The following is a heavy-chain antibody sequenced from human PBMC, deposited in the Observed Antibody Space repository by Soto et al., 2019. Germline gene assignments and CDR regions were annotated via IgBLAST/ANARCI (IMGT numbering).Heavy chain of an antibody. V-gene: IGHV2-26*01. J-gene: IGHJ6*02. Sequence: GSGPTLVNPTETLTLTCTVSGFSLSNARMGVSWIRQPPGKALEWLAHIFSNDEKSYSTSLKSRLTISKDTSKSQVVLTMTNMDPVDTATYYCARMAAAMPKNYYYYYYGMDVWGQGTTVTVSS. CDR3: ARMAAAMPKNYYYYYYGMDV. CDR1: GFSLSNARMG. CDR2: IFSNDEK. D-gene: IGHD2-2*01.